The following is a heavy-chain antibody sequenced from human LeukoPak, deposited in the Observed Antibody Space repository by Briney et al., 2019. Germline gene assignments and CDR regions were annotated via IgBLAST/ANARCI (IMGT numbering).Heavy chain of an antibody. CDR3: THLPGGSSWFDY. J-gene: IGHJ4*02. V-gene: IGHV3-7*03. CDR2: IKQDGSEK. D-gene: IGHD6-13*01. Sequence: GGSLRLSCAASGFTFSSYWMSWVRQAPGKGLEWVANIKQDGSEKYYVDSVKGRFTISRDNAKNSLYLQMNSLKTEDTAVYYCTHLPGGSSWFDYWGQGTLVTVSS. CDR1: GFTFSSYW.